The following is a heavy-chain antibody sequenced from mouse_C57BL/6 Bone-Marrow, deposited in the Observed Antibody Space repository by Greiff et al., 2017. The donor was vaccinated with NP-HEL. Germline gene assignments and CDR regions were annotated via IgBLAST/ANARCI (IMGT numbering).Heavy chain of an antibody. CDR1: GFTFSSYA. CDR2: ISSGGDYI. D-gene: IGHD4-1*01. V-gene: IGHV5S21*01. CDR3: ARPELGGGYFDY. Sequence: VESGEGLVKPGGSLKLSCAASGFTFSSYAMSWVRQTPEKRLEWVAYISSGGDYIYYADTVKGRFTISRDNARNTLFLQMTSLRSEDTAMYYCARPELGGGYFDYWGQGTTLTVSS. J-gene: IGHJ2*01.